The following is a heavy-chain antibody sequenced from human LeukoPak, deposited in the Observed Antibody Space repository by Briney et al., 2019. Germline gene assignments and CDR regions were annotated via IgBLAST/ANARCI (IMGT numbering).Heavy chain of an antibody. CDR1: GDSVSSKSAA. CDR2: TYYRSKWYN. V-gene: IGHV6-1*01. Sequence: SQTLSLTCAISGDSVSSKSAAWNWIRQSPSRGLEWLGRTYYRSKWYNDYAVSVKSRITINPDTSKNQFSLQLNSVTPEDTAVYYCARGEAIAVAGGWFDPWGQGTLVTVSS. J-gene: IGHJ5*02. D-gene: IGHD6-19*01. CDR3: ARGEAIAVAGGWFDP.